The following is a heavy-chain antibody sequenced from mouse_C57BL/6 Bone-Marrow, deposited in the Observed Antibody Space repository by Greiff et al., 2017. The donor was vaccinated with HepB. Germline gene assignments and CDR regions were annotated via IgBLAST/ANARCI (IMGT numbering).Heavy chain of an antibody. V-gene: IGHV7-4*01. CDR2: IRNKANGYTT. D-gene: IGHD1-1*01. CDR3: VKAVSSGSSTLFDY. CDR1: GFTFNDYQ. J-gene: IGHJ2*01. Sequence: EVQRVESGGGLVQPGASLRLSCAASGFTFNDYQMSWVRQAPGKAPEWLALIRNKANGYTTEYTASVKGRFTISRDTSQNILYLQMNTLRAEDSATYYCVKAVSSGSSTLFDYWGQGTTLTVSS.